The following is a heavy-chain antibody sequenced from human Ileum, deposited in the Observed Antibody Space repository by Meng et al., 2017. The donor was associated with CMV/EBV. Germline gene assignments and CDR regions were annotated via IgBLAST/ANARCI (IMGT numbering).Heavy chain of an antibody. CDR2: INWSGSST. CDR3: TKDPGGPVGTSWYSDF. Sequence: GESLKISCATSGFTFDDYGMGWVRHSAGKGLEWVSGINWSGSSTGYADSVKGRFTISRDNAKSSLYLEMNSLRPEDTAIYYCTKDPGGPVGTSWYSDFWGQGTLVTVSS. D-gene: IGHD6-13*01. CDR1: GFTFDDYG. J-gene: IGHJ4*02. V-gene: IGHV3-20*04.